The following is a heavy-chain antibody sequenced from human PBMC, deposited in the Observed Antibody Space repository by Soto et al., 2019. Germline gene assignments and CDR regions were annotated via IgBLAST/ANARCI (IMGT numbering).Heavy chain of an antibody. CDR1: GFTFSSYG. V-gene: IGHV3-30*18. J-gene: IGHJ4*02. D-gene: IGHD3-10*01. CDR3: AKDSAWFGSKLDY. Sequence: QVQLVESGGGVVQPGRSLRLSCAASGFTFSSYGMHWVRQAPGKGLEWVAVISYDGSNKYYADSVKGRFTISRDNSKNTLYLQMNSLRAEDTAVDYCAKDSAWFGSKLDYWGQGTLVTVSS. CDR2: ISYDGSNK.